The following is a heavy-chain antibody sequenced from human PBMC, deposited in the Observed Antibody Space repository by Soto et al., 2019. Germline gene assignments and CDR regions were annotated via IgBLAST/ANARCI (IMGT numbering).Heavy chain of an antibody. J-gene: IGHJ5*02. V-gene: IGHV2-5*02. CDR2: IYWDDDK. CDR3: VRRGASWFGP. CDR1: GFSLTTTGVG. D-gene: IGHD1-26*01. Sequence: QITLKESGPTLVKPTQTLTLTCTFSGFSLTTTGVGVGWISQPPGKALEWLALIYWDDDKRYSPSLKSRPTITKDTSKNEVVLTIANIDPVDTATYYCVRRGASWFGPWGQGTLVTVSS.